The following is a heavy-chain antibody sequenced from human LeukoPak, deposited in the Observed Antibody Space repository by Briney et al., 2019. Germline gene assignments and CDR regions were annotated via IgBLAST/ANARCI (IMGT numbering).Heavy chain of an antibody. CDR3: ARHVSGSYYQRAFDI. V-gene: IGHV4-59*01. Sequence: PSETLSLTCTVSGGSISSYYWSWIRQPPGKGLEWIGYIYYSGSTNYNPSLKSRVTISVDTSKNQFSLKLSSVTAADTAVYYCARHVSGSYYQRAFDIWGQGTMVTVSS. CDR1: GGSISSYY. J-gene: IGHJ3*02. CDR2: IYYSGST. D-gene: IGHD1-26*01.